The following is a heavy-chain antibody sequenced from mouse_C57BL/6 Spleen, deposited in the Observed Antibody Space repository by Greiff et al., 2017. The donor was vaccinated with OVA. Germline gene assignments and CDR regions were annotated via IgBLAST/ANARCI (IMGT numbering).Heavy chain of an antibody. CDR1: GYTFTSYW. CDR3: AREGVYDSEGY. J-gene: IGHJ2*01. D-gene: IGHD2-4*01. Sequence: QVQLQQPGAELVKPGASVKLSCKASGYTFTSYWMHWVKQRPGQGLEWIGMIHPNSGSTNYNEKFKSKATLTVDKSSSTAYMQLSSLTSEDSAVYYCAREGVYDSEGYWGQGTTLTVSS. V-gene: IGHV1-64*01. CDR2: IHPNSGST.